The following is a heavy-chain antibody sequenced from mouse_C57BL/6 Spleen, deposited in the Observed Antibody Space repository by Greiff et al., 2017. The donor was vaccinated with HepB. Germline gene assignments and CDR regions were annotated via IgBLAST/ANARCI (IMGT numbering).Heavy chain of an antibody. V-gene: IGHV1-52*01. Sequence: VQLQQPGAELVRPGSSVKLSCKASGYTFTSYWMHWVKQRPIQGLEWIGNIDPSDSETHYNQKFKDKATLTVDKSSSTAYMQLSSLTSEDSAVYYCAREGGYGYDEGYYFDYWGQGTTLTVSS. CDR3: AREGGYGYDEGYYFDY. CDR1: GYTFTSYW. J-gene: IGHJ2*01. D-gene: IGHD2-2*01. CDR2: IDPSDSET.